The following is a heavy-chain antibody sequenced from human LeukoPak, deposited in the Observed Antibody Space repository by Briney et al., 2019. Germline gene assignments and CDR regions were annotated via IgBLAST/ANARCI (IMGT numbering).Heavy chain of an antibody. J-gene: IGHJ4*02. V-gene: IGHV3-23*01. Sequence: QPGGSLRLSCAASGFTFSSYGMSWVRQAPGKGLEWVSAISGSGGSTYYADSVKGRFTISRDNSKNTLYLQMNSLRAEDTAVYYCAKLLIGSYYDSSGYEPFDYWGQGTLVTVSS. CDR2: ISGSGGST. CDR1: GFTFSSYG. CDR3: AKLLIGSYYDSSGYEPFDY. D-gene: IGHD3-22*01.